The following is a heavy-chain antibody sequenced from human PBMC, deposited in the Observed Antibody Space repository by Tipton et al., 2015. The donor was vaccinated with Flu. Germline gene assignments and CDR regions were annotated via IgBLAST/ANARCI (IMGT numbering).Heavy chain of an antibody. V-gene: IGHV4-38-2*02. CDR3: ARGIYISSSWYVERGDLNKNDY. J-gene: IGHJ4*02. D-gene: IGHD6-13*01. Sequence: TLSLTCIVSGYSISSGYYWGWIRQPPGKGLEWIGSIYHTGSTYYNPSLKSRVTISVDTSKNQFSLKLSSVTAADTAVYYCARGIYISSSWYVERGDLNKNDYWGQGTLVTVSS. CDR1: GYSISSGYY. CDR2: IYHTGST.